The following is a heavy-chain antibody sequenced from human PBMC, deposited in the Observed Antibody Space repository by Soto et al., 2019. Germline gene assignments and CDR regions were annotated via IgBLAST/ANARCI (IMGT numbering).Heavy chain of an antibody. V-gene: IGHV3-21*01. CDR3: SRSPEVGVRGDY. CDR2: ITVGSSHI. J-gene: IGHJ4*02. CDR1: GFPFSAYN. Sequence: EVQLVESGGGLVKPGGSLRLSCTGSGFPFSAYNINWVRQAPGKGLEWVSSITVGSSHIYQPNSMKGRFTISRDDAKNSVYLQIDRLRDEDTALYYCSRSPEVGVRGDYWGQGTLVTVSS. D-gene: IGHD3-16*01.